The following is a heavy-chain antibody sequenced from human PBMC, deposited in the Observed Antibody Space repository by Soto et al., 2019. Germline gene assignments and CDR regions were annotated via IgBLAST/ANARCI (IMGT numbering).Heavy chain of an antibody. V-gene: IGHV3-23*01. CDR3: ASRLYYDISSPYFDY. D-gene: IGHD3-22*01. Sequence: EVQLLESGGGLVQPGGSLRLSCAASGFTFSSYAMSWVRQAPGKGLEWVSAISGSGGSTYYADSVKGRFTISRDNSKNTPYLQMNGLRAEDTAVYYCASRLYYDISSPYFDYWGQGTLVTVSS. CDR2: ISGSGGST. J-gene: IGHJ4*02. CDR1: GFTFSSYA.